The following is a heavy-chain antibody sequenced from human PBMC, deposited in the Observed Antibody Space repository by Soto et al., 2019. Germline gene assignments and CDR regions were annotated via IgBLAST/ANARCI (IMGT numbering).Heavy chain of an antibody. V-gene: IGHV1-8*01. CDR1: GYTITSYD. Sequence: QVQLVQSGSEVKKHGASVKVSCKASGYTITSYDSKWVRQATEQGLEWMGWMNPNSGNTGYAQKFQGRVTMTRNTSMSTAYMELSSLRSEDTAVYYCAREKVGAVDYWGQGTLVTVSS. CDR2: MNPNSGNT. CDR3: AREKVGAVDY. J-gene: IGHJ4*02. D-gene: IGHD1-26*01.